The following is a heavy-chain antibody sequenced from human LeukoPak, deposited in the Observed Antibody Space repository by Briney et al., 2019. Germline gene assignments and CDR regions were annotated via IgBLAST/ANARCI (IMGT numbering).Heavy chain of an antibody. D-gene: IGHD1-14*01. CDR3: ARGGLTGGFDY. Sequence: PSETLSLTCAVYGGSFSGYYWSWIRQPPGKGLEWIGEINHSGSTNYNPSLKSRVTISVDTSKNQFSLKLSSVTAADTAVYYCARGGLTGGFDYWSQGTLVTVSS. CDR2: INHSGST. CDR1: GGSFSGYY. V-gene: IGHV4-34*01. J-gene: IGHJ4*02.